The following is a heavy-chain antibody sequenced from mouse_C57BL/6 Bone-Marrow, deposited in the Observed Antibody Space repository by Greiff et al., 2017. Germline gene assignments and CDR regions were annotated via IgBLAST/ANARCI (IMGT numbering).Heavy chain of an antibody. Sequence: VKLMESGPGLVQPSQSLSITCPVSGFSLTSYGVHWVRQSPGKGLEWLGVIWSGGSTDYNAAFISRLSISKDNSKSQVFFKMKSLQADDTAIYYCARAYYSNWGFAYWGQGTLVTVSA. V-gene: IGHV2-2*01. CDR2: IWSGGST. CDR1: GFSLTSYG. D-gene: IGHD2-5*01. J-gene: IGHJ3*01. CDR3: ARAYYSNWGFAY.